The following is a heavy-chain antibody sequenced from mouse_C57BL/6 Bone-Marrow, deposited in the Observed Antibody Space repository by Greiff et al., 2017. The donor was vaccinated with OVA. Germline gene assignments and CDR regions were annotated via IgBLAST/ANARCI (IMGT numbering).Heavy chain of an antibody. J-gene: IGHJ2*01. CDR3: ATNWYFDY. D-gene: IGHD4-1*01. V-gene: IGHV1-69*01. Sequence: QVQLQQPGAELVMPGASVKLSCKASGYTFTSYWMHWVKQRPGQGLEWIGEIDPSDSYTTSNQKFKGKSTLTVDISSSTAYKQLSSLTSEDSAVYYCATNWYFDYWGQGTTLTVSS. CDR2: IDPSDSYT. CDR1: GYTFTSYW.